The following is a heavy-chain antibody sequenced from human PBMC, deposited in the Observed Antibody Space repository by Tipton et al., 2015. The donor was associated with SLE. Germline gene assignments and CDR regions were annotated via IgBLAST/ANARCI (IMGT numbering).Heavy chain of an antibody. CDR2: INHSGTT. J-gene: IGHJ4*02. V-gene: IGHV4-34*08. CDR1: GFTFNSFW. D-gene: IGHD3-16*01. CDR3: ARSWGGPGAALYFDL. Sequence: LRLSCAASGFTFNSFWMSWVRQAPGKGLEWIGEINHSGTTNYKSSLRSRATISVDTSHNQFSLKLTSVTAADTAVYYCARSWGGPGAALYFDLWGQGTLVTVSP.